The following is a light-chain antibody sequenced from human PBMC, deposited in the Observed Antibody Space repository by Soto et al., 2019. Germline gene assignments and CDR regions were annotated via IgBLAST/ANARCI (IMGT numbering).Light chain of an antibody. Sequence: IHMTQSPSSLSASVGDRVTLTCRASETISHNLNWYQQKPGKAPKLLIYGASKLQSGVPSRFSGSGSGTDFTLTITSLQTEDFATYYCQQSSSTPLTFGGGTTVEVK. CDR1: ETISHN. CDR3: QQSSSTPLT. CDR2: GAS. V-gene: IGKV1-39*01. J-gene: IGKJ4*01.